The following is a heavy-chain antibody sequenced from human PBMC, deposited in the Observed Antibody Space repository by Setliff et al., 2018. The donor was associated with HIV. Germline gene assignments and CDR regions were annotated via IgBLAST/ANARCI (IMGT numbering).Heavy chain of an antibody. Sequence: LSLTCAVYRGSFSHYYWAWIRQPPGKGLEWIGTIDYSGNTYYNASLRSRAIISGDMSKNQFSLNLNSVTASETAVYYCVRHRYRFGIDSWGQGALVTVSS. D-gene: IGHD3-16*01. CDR3: VRHRYRFGIDS. CDR2: IDYSGNT. J-gene: IGHJ5*01. V-gene: IGHV4-39*01. CDR1: RGSFSHYY.